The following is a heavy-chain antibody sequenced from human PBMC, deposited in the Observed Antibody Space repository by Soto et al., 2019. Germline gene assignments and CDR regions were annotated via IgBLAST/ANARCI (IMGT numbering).Heavy chain of an antibody. CDR2: INAGNGNT. V-gene: IGHV1-3*01. J-gene: IGHJ2*01. CDR3: AREGYSSGWSPLSVLWYFDL. Sequence: QVQLVQSGAEVKKPGASVKVSCKASGYTFTSYAMHWVRQAPGQRLEWMGWINAGNGNTKYSQKFQGRVTITRDTSASTAYMELSSLRSQDTAVYYCAREGYSSGWSPLSVLWYFDLWGRGTLVTVSS. D-gene: IGHD6-19*01. CDR1: GYTFTSYA.